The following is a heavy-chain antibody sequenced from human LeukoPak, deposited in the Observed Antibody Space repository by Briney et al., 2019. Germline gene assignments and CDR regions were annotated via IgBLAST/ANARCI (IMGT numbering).Heavy chain of an antibody. Sequence: GGSLRLSCAASGFTVSSNYMTWVRQAPGKGLEWVSVIYSGGNTYYAESVKGRFTISRDNTKNTLYLQMNSLRADDTAVYYCARDVGFIVGATPGAFDIWGQGTVVTVSS. CDR2: IYSGGNT. V-gene: IGHV3-66*01. CDR3: ARDVGFIVGATPGAFDI. J-gene: IGHJ3*02. CDR1: GFTVSSNY. D-gene: IGHD1-26*01.